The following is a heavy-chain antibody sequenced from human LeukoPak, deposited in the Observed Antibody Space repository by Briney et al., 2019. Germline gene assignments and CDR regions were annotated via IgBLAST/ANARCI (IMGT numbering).Heavy chain of an antibody. CDR2: INPGGGST. D-gene: IGHD4-23*01. Sequence: ASVKVSCKASGYTFTSYYMHWVRQAPGQGLEWMGVINPGGGSTSYTQMFQGRVTMTRDTSTSTVYMELSGLGSEDTAVYYCARADYGGNSDYYYYGLDVWGQGTTVTVSS. CDR3: ARADYGGNSDYYYYGLDV. CDR1: GYTFTSYY. J-gene: IGHJ6*02. V-gene: IGHV1-46*01.